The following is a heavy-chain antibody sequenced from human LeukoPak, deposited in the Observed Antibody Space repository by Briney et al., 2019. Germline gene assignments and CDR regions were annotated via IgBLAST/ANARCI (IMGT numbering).Heavy chain of an antibody. Sequence: GGSLRLSCAASGFTFSSYAMSWVRQAPGKGLEWVSAISGSGGSTYYADSVKGRFTISRDNSKNTLYLLMNSLRAEDTAVYYCARDFGYCSSTSCSSWGQGTMVTVSS. V-gene: IGHV3-23*01. J-gene: IGHJ3*01. D-gene: IGHD2-2*01. CDR1: GFTFSSYA. CDR3: ARDFGYCSSTSCSS. CDR2: ISGSGGST.